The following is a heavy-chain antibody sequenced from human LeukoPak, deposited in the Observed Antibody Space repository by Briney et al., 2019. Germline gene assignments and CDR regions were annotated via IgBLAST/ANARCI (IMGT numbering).Heavy chain of an antibody. D-gene: IGHD2-2*01. CDR2: INPNSGGT. J-gene: IGHJ4*02. CDR1: GYTFTDYY. Sequence: ASVKVSCKASGYTFTDYYVHWVRQAPGQGLEWMGWINPNSGGTNYAQKFQGRVTMTRDTSISTAYMELSRLRSDDTAVYYCARGCSSTSCYLQLDYWGQGTLVTVSS. CDR3: ARGCSSTSCYLQLDY. V-gene: IGHV1-2*02.